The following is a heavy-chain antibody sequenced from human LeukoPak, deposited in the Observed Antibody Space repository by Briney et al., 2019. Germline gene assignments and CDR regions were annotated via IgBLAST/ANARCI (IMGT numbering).Heavy chain of an antibody. CDR3: ASGRRGYSFNY. CDR1: GGSISSSSYY. J-gene: IGHJ4*02. D-gene: IGHD5-18*01. V-gene: IGHV4-39*01. Sequence: SETLSLTCTVSGGSISSSSYYWGWIRQPPGKGLEWIGSIYYSGSTYYNPSLKSRVTISVDTSKNQFSLKLSSVTAADTAVYYCASGRRGYSFNYWGQGTLVTVSS. CDR2: IYYSGST.